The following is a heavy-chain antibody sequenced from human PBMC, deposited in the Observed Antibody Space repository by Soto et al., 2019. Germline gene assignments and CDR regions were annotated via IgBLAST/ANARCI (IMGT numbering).Heavy chain of an antibody. CDR3: ARAVYSSSYWFDP. CDR2: IYYSGST. D-gene: IGHD6-6*01. J-gene: IGHJ5*02. V-gene: IGHV4-30-4*01. Sequence: LSLTCTVSGGSISSGDYYWSWIRQPPGKGLEWIGYIYYSGSTYYNPSLKSRVTISVDTSKNQFSLKLSSVTAADTAVYYCARAVYSSSYWFDPWGQGTLVTVSS. CDR1: GGSISSGDYY.